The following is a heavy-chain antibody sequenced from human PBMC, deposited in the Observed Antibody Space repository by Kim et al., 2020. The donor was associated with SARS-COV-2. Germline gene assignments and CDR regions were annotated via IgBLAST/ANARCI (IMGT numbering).Heavy chain of an antibody. CDR1: GFTFSSYA. CDR3: ARSRGLFYGSGKQTPPGGYFDY. J-gene: IGHJ4*02. Sequence: GGSLRLSCAASGFTFSSYAMHWVRQAPGKGLEWVAVISYDGSNKYYADSVKGRFTISRDNSKNTLYLQMNSLRAEDTAVYDCARSRGLFYGSGKQTPPGGYFDYWGQGTLVTVSS. CDR2: ISYDGSNK. V-gene: IGHV3-30*04. D-gene: IGHD3-10*01.